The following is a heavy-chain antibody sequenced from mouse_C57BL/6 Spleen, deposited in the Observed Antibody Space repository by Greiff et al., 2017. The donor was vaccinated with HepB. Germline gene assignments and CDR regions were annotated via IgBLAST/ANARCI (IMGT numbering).Heavy chain of an antibody. V-gene: IGHV1-42*01. CDR3: ARSGAMDY. CDR1: GYSFTGYY. J-gene: IGHJ4*01. CDR2: INPSTGGT. Sequence: VHVKQSGPELVKPGASVKISCKASGYSFTGYYMNWVKQSPEKSLEWIGEINPSTGGTTYNQKFKAKATLNVDKSSSTAYMQLKSLTSEDSAVYYCARSGAMDYWGQGTSVTVSS.